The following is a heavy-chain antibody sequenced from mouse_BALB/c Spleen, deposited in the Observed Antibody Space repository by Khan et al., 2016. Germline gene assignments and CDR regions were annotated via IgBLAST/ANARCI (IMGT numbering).Heavy chain of an antibody. J-gene: IGHJ2*01. CDR2: INPSTGYT. D-gene: IGHD2-1*01. V-gene: IGHV1-7*01. CDR3: AYYGNYDY. CDR1: GYTFTSYW. Sequence: QVQLKQSEAELAKPGASVKMSCKASGYTFTSYWMHWVKQRPGQGLEWIGYINPSTGYTEYNQKFKDKATLTADKSSSTAYMQLSSLTSEDSAVYYCAYYGNYDYWGQGTTLTVSS.